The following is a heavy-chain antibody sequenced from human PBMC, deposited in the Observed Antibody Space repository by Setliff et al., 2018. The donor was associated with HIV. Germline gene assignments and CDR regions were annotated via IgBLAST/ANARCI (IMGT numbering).Heavy chain of an antibody. Sequence: ASVKVSCKTSGGTVIGGTVMSYSISWVRQATGQGLEWMGWMNPNSGNTGYAERFQGRVTMTRDTSISTVYMELTSLRSEDMAVYYCARGLRQNRSNSDVFDVWGQGTVVTVSS. D-gene: IGHD4-4*01. V-gene: IGHV1-8*01. CDR3: ARGLRQNRSNSDVFDV. CDR2: MNPNSGNT. CDR1: GGTVIGGTVMSYS. J-gene: IGHJ3*01.